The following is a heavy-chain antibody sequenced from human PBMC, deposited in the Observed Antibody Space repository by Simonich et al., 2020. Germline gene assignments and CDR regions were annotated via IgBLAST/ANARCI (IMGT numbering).Heavy chain of an antibody. CDR2: VEPEEGET. Sequence: EVQLVQSGSEVKKPGATVKISCKVSGYTFTDYYMHWVQQAPGKGLEWMVRVEPEEGETIYAEKFQGRVTITADTSTDTAYLELSSLRSEDTAVYYCATDTYSSSGYGGGVYWGQGTMVTVSS. V-gene: IGHV1-69-2*01. CDR1: GYTFTDYY. CDR3: ATDTYSSSGYGGGVY. D-gene: IGHD6-13*01. J-gene: IGHJ4*02.